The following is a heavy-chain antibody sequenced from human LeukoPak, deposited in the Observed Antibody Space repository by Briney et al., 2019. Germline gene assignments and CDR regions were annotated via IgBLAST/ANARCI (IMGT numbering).Heavy chain of an antibody. Sequence: GGSLRLPCAASGFTFDDYAMHWVRQAPGKGLEWVSLISGDGGSTYYAGSVKGRFTISRDNSKNSLYLQMNSLRTEDTALYYCAKDKITIFGVVIPTYYYYGMDVWGQGTTVTVSS. CDR1: GFTFDDYA. J-gene: IGHJ6*02. CDR2: ISGDGGST. V-gene: IGHV3-43*02. D-gene: IGHD3-3*01. CDR3: AKDKITIFGVVIPTYYYYGMDV.